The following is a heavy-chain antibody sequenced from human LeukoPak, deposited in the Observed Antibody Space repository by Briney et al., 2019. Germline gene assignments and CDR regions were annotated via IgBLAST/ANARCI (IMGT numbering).Heavy chain of an antibody. J-gene: IGHJ4*02. CDR1: GFSFITYG. CDR3: AKDARRYSGWYFFDH. V-gene: IGHV3-30*18. CDR2: ISYDGSNK. Sequence: GGSLRLSCAASGFSFITYGMHWVRQAPGKGLEWVAVISYDGSNKYYADSVKGRFTISRDNSKNTLYLQMNSLRAEDTAVYYCAKDARRYSGWYFFDHWGQGTLVTVSS. D-gene: IGHD6-19*01.